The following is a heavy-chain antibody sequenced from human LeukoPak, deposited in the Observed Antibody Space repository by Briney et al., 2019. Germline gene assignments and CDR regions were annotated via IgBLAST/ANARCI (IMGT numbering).Heavy chain of an antibody. CDR2: IYPCDSDT. CDR3: ARSVGAAISVAGLYFDY. CDR1: GYSLTSYW. D-gene: IGHD6-19*01. J-gene: IGHJ4*02. V-gene: IGHV5-51*01. Sequence: KPVEYLKISCKGSGYSLTSYWIGWVRQMPGKGLEWMGVIYPCDSDTRYSPSFQGQVTISADKSISTAYLQWSSLKASDTAMYYCARSVGAAISVAGLYFDYWGQGTLVTVSS.